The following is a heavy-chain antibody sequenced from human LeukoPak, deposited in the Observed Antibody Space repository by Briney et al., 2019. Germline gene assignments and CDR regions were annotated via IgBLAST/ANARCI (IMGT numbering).Heavy chain of an antibody. CDR3: AASLGAAVAISGLDY. J-gene: IGHJ4*02. Sequence: SVKVSCKASGFTFTSSAMQWVRQARGQRLEWIGWIAVGSGNTNYAQKFQERVTITRDMSTSTAYMELSSLRSEDTAVYYCAASLGAAVAISGLDYWGQGTLVTVSS. D-gene: IGHD2-2*02. CDR1: GFTFTSSA. CDR2: IAVGSGNT. V-gene: IGHV1-58*02.